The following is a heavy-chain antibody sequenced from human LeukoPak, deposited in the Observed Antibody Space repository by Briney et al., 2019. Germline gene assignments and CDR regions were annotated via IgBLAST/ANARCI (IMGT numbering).Heavy chain of an antibody. Sequence: PGGSLRLSCAASGFTFSSYAMHWVRQAPGKGLERVAVISYDGSNKYYADSVKGRFTISRDNSKNTLYLQMNSLRAEDTAVYYCARAPPPPVAGFFDYWGQGTLVTVSS. CDR2: ISYDGSNK. J-gene: IGHJ4*02. CDR3: ARAPPPPVAGFFDY. CDR1: GFTFSSYA. V-gene: IGHV3-30-3*01. D-gene: IGHD6-19*01.